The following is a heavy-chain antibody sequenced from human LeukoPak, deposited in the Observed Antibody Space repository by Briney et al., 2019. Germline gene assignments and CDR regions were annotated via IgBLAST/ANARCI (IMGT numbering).Heavy chain of an antibody. J-gene: IGHJ6*02. D-gene: IGHD3-3*01. CDR3: ARDTPTKFWSGPVWWGMDV. Sequence: ASVKVSCKASGYTFTSYGISWVRQAPGQGLEWMGWISAYNGNTNYAQKLQGRVTMTTDTSTSTAYMELRSLRSDDTAVYYCARDTPTKFWSGPVWWGMDVWGQGTTVTVSS. CDR1: GYTFTSYG. CDR2: ISAYNGNT. V-gene: IGHV1-18*01.